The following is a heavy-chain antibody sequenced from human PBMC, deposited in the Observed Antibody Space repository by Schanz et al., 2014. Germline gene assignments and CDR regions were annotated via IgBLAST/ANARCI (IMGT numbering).Heavy chain of an antibody. Sequence: LVESGGGVVQPGRSLRLSCAASGFTFSSYGMHWVRQVPGKGLEWVAVVCYDGSKKYYADSVTGRFTISGDNSKNTLFLQMNSLRVEDTAIYYCAKIWKAHHLTGRPGWSDGMDVWGQGTTV. CDR3: AKIWKAHHLTGRPGWSDGMDV. V-gene: IGHV3-33*06. CDR2: VCYDGSKK. J-gene: IGHJ6*02. D-gene: IGHD3-3*01. CDR1: GFTFSSYG.